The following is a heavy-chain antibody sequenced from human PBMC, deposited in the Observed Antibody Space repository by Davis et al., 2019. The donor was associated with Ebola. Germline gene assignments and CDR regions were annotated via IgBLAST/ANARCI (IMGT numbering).Heavy chain of an antibody. D-gene: IGHD2-15*01. CDR1: GFIFSNYD. CDR2: VSVSGGHT. J-gene: IGHJ4*02. V-gene: IGHV3-23*01. CDR3: ARYCHYPDCSYFDC. Sequence: PGGSLRLSCAASGFIFSNYDMSWVRQVPGKGLEWVSTVSVSGGHTHYSDSVRGRFTISRDNSKNTLYLQMNSLRAEDTATYYCARYCHYPDCSYFDCWGQGTVVAVSS.